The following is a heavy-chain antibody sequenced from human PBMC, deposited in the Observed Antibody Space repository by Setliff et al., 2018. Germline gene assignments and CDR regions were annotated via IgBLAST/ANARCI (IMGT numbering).Heavy chain of an antibody. J-gene: IGHJ4*02. D-gene: IGHD5-12*01. CDR3: ARDMGIVATINYFDY. V-gene: IGHV1-69*10. CDR1: GYTFTSYA. CDR2: IIPILGIA. Sequence: SVKVSCKASGYTFTSYAISWVRQAPGQGLEWMGGIIPILGIANYAQKFQGRVTITRDTSASTAYMELSSLGSEDTAVYYCARDMGIVATINYFDYWGQGTLVTVS.